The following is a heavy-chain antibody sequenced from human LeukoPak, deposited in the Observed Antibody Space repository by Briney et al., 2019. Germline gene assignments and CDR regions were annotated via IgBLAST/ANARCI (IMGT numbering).Heavy chain of an antibody. V-gene: IGHV3-53*05. D-gene: IGHD6-19*01. J-gene: IGHJ6*02. Sequence: GGSLRLSCAASGFTVSSNYMSWVRQAPGKGLEWVSVIYSGGSTYYADSVKGRFTISRDNSKNTLYLQMNSLRAEDTAVYYCARDFRLGAVAGRWDYYYGMDVWGQGTTVTVSS. CDR1: GFTVSSNY. CDR3: ARDFRLGAVAGRWDYYYGMDV. CDR2: IYSGGST.